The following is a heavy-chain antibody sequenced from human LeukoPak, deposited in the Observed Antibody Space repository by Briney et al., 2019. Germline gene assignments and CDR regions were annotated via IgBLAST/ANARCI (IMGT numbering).Heavy chain of an antibody. CDR2: INPNSGGT. CDR3: ARLSTTVTPIDY. CDR1: GYTFTTYG. Sequence: ASVKVSCKTSGYTFTTYGISWVRQAPGQGLEWMGWINPNSGGTNYAQKFQGRVTMTRDTSISTAYMELSRLRSDDTAVYYCARLSTTVTPIDYWGQGTLVTVSS. J-gene: IGHJ4*02. D-gene: IGHD4-17*01. V-gene: IGHV1-2*02.